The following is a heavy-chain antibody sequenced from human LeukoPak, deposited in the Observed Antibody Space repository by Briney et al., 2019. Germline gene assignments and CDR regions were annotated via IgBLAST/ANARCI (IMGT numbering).Heavy chain of an antibody. CDR3: ARAYCSSTSCYRSEDY. J-gene: IGHJ4*02. V-gene: IGHV3-7*01. Sequence: GGSLRLSCAASGFTFSSYWMSWARQAPGKGLEWVANIKQDGSEKYYVDSVKGRFTISRDNAKNSLYLQMNSLRAEDTAVYYCARAYCSSTSCYRSEDYWGQGTLVTVSS. CDR1: GFTFSSYW. D-gene: IGHD2-2*02. CDR2: IKQDGSEK.